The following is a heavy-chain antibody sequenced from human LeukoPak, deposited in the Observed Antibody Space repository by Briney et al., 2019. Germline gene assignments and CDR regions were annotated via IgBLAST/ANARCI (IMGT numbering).Heavy chain of an antibody. CDR2: ISYDESNK. CDR3: TRAPPGRDGYSEY. V-gene: IGHV3-30*03. Sequence: PGRSLRLSCAASGFTFSSYGMHWVRQAPGKGLEWVAIISYDESNKYYADSVKGRFTISRDNSKNTLYLQMNSLRAEDTAVYYCTRAPPGRDGYSEYWGQGTVVTVST. CDR1: GFTFSSYG. D-gene: IGHD5-24*01. J-gene: IGHJ4*02.